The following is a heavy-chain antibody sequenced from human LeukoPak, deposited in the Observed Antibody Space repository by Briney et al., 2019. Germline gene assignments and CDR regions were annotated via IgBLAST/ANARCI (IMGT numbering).Heavy chain of an antibody. CDR1: GFTFSSYA. V-gene: IGHV3-23*01. D-gene: IGHD6-19*01. CDR2: ISGSGGST. CDR3: PRQSYASGWNPFDY. J-gene: IGHJ4*02. Sequence: GGSLRLSCAAAGFTFSSYAMSWVRQAPGKGLEWVSGISGSGGSTYYADSVKGRFTISRDNPKNTLYLQMNSLRADDTAVYYCPRQSYASGWNPFDYWGQGILVTVSS.